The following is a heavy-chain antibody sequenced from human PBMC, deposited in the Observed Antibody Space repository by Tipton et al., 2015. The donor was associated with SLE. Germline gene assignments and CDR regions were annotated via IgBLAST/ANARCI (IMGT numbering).Heavy chain of an antibody. CDR1: GASISSDDYY. CDR3: ARSGEAVAATTWDY. CDR2: LSHSGDT. Sequence: TLSLTCTVSGASISSDDYYWGWIRQPPGKGLEWIGSLSHSGDTYYTPSLESRATISLDTSKNQFSLKLSSMTTADTAVYYCARSGEAVAATTWDYWGQGTLVTVSS. V-gene: IGHV4-39*01. J-gene: IGHJ4*02. D-gene: IGHD6-19*01.